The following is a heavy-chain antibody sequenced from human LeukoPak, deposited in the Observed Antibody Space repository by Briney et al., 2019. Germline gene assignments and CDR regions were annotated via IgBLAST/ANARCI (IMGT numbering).Heavy chain of an antibody. CDR1: GYSLSSYW. CDR2: NKGDGSQT. D-gene: IGHD3-10*01. J-gene: IGHJ5*02. CDR3: TRVLDGSGSYHWFDP. Sequence: GGSLRLSCAASGYSLSSYWLQWVRQAPGKGRVWVSRNKGDGSQTNYADSVKGRFTSSKDNTKSTLYLQMNSLRADDTAVYYCTRVLDGSGSYHWFDPWRQRTLVTLSS. V-gene: IGHV3-74*01.